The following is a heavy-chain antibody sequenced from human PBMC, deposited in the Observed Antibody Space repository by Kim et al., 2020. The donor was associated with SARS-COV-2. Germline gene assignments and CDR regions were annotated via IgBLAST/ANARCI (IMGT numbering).Heavy chain of an antibody. V-gene: IGHV1-2*02. D-gene: IGHD6-6*01. CDR2: INPNSGGT. J-gene: IGHJ3*02. CDR1: GYTFTGYY. CDR3: AEPTGSSSNAFDI. Sequence: ASVKVSCKASGYTFTGYYMHWVRQAPGQGLEWMGWINPNSGGTNYAQKFQGRVTMTRDTSISTAYMELSRLRSDDTAVYYCAEPTGSSSNAFDIWGQGTMVTVSS.